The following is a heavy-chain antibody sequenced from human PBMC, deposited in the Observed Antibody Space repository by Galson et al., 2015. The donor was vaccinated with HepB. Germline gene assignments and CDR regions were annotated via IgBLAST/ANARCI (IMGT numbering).Heavy chain of an antibody. J-gene: IGHJ4*02. CDR3: GYAPNRDDGYIYFHY. V-gene: IGHV2-5*02. Sequence: PALVKPTQTLTLTCTFSGFSLSDNGVCVGWVRQTPRKALEWLALIYWDDDHRTSPSLQNRLTITKDNSKNQMVLTMTSMDPVDTGTYYCGYAPNRDDGYIYFHYWGQGTLVTVSS. CDR2: IYWDDDH. D-gene: IGHD5-24*01. CDR1: GFSLSDNGVC.